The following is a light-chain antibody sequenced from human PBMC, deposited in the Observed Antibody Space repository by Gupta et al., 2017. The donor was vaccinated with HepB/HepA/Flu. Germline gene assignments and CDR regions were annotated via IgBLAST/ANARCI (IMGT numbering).Light chain of an antibody. Sequence: VLTPKPSPSGTPGQRLASTCFGCSSNIGSNYVYWYQQLPGTAPKLLIYRNNQRPSGVPDRFSGSKSGTSASLAISGLRSEDEADYYCAAWDDSLSGSWVFGGGTKLTVL. V-gene: IGLV1-47*01. CDR3: AAWDDSLSGSWV. CDR2: RNN. CDR1: SSNIGSNY. J-gene: IGLJ3*02.